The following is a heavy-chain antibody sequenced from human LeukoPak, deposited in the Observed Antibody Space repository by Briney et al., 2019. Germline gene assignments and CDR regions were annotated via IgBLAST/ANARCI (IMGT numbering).Heavy chain of an antibody. Sequence: PSETLSLTCTVSGGSISRGGYYWSWIRQPPGKGLEWVGYIYHSGSTYYNPSLKSRVTISVDTSKNQFSLKLSSVTAADTAVYYCARDNTPRIGIFGVVTINWFDPWGQGTLVTVSS. CDR3: ARDNTPRIGIFGVVTINWFDP. D-gene: IGHD3-3*01. J-gene: IGHJ5*02. CDR1: GGSISRGGYY. V-gene: IGHV4-30-2*01. CDR2: IYHSGST.